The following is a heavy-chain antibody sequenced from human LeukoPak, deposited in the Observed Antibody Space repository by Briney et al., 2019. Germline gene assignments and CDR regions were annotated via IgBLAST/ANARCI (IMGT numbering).Heavy chain of an antibody. CDR2: NSGRCGST. V-gene: IGHV3-23*01. J-gene: IGHJ4*02. Sequence: GGSLTLSCAASGFTFSSYAMIWVRQAPGKAREWLSANSGRCGSTYYADSVKGRFTISRDNSKNTLYLQMNSLRAEDTAVYYCAKGVGYCSGGSCYGGDYFDYWGQGTLVTVSS. CDR3: AKGVGYCSGGSCYGGDYFDY. CDR1: GFTFSSYA. D-gene: IGHD2-15*01.